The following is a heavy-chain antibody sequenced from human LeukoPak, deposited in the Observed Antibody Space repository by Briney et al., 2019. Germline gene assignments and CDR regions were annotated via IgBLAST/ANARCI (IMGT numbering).Heavy chain of an antibody. D-gene: IGHD3-22*01. CDR3: ARDRDSSGLRDFDL. V-gene: IGHV4-59*01. CDR2: IYYSGNT. Sequence: PSETLCLTCTVSGGSISSYYWSWIRQPPGKGLEWIGYIYYSGNTNYNPSLKSRVSISIDTSKNQFSLQLSSVTAADTAVYYCARDRDSSGLRDFDLWGRGTLVTVSA. CDR1: GGSISSYY. J-gene: IGHJ2*01.